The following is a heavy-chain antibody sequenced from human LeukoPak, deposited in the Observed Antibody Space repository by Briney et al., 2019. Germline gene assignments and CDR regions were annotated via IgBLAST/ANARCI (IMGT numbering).Heavy chain of an antibody. CDR2: IYHSGST. Sequence: PSEALSLTCAVSGGSLSSSNWWSWVRQPPGKGLGWVGEIYHSGSTNYNPSLKSRVTISVDKSKNQFSLKRSSVTAADTAVYYCARVDYDILRGAFDIWGQGTMVTVSS. CDR1: GGSLSSSNW. D-gene: IGHD3-9*01. V-gene: IGHV4-4*02. J-gene: IGHJ3*02. CDR3: ARVDYDILRGAFDI.